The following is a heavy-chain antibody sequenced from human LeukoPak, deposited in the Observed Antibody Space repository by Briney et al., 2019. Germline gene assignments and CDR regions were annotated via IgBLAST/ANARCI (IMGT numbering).Heavy chain of an antibody. J-gene: IGHJ3*02. Sequence: PSETLSLTCTVSGCSISSSSLYWVWIRQPPGMGLEWIVTVYYSGSTYYNPSVKSRVTISVDTSKNQFSLRLSSVTAADTALYYCARNASSLGAGAFDIWGQGTMVTVSS. CDR1: GCSISSSSLY. CDR3: ARNASSLGAGAFDI. CDR2: VYYSGST. V-gene: IGHV4-39*01. D-gene: IGHD2-2*01.